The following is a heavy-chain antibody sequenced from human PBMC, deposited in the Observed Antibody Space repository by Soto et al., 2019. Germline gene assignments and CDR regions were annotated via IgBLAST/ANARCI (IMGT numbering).Heavy chain of an antibody. CDR1: GYTFTSYY. D-gene: IGHD3-22*01. V-gene: IGHV1-46*03. CDR3: ASGYYYVSSGYPPPYSYYGMDV. Sequence: ASVKVSCKASGYTFTSYYMHWVRQAPGQGLEWMGIINPSGGSTSYAQKFQGRVTMTRDTSTSTVYMELSSLRFEDTAVYYCASGYYYVSSGYPPPYSYYGMDVWGQGTTVTVSS. CDR2: INPSGGST. J-gene: IGHJ6*02.